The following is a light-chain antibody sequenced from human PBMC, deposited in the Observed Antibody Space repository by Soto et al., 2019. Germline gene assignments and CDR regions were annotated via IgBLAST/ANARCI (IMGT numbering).Light chain of an antibody. Sequence: EIVMTQSPLSLPVTPGEPASISCRSSQSLLYSNGYNYLVWYLQRPGQSPQLLIYLGYNRASGDPDRFSGSGSGTDFTLKISRVEAEDVGVYYCMQALQTPPTFGGGTKVEIK. CDR3: MQALQTPPT. CDR2: LGY. CDR1: QSLLYSNGYNY. J-gene: IGKJ4*01. V-gene: IGKV2-28*01.